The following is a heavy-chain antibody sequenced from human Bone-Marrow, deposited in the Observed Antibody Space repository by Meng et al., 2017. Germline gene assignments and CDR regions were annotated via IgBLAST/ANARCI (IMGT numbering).Heavy chain of an antibody. CDR2: IYYSGST. CDR1: GGSISSYY. J-gene: IGHJ4*02. D-gene: IGHD3-10*02. V-gene: IGHV4-59*01. CDR3: ARVPSTVRGALDYFDY. Sequence: GSLRLSCTVPGGSISSYYWSWIRQPPGKGLEWIGYIYYSGSTNYNPSLKSRVTISVDTSKNQFSLKLSSVTAADTAVYYCARVPSTVRGALDYFDYWGQATLATVSS.